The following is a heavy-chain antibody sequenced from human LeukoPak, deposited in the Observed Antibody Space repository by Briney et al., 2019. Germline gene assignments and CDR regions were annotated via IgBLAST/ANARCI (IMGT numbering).Heavy chain of an antibody. CDR2: ISNSGSYI. CDR1: GFTFSNYG. D-gene: IGHD2/OR15-2a*01. Sequence: AGTLRLSCATSGFTFSNYGMSWVRQGSGKRLEWVSSISNSGSYIYYADSVKGRFTISRDNAKNSLFLQMSSLRAEDTAVYYCATYCDSSRCNYSYHMDDWAKGPRSASP. V-gene: IGHV3-21*01. CDR3: ATYCDSSRCNYSYHMDD. J-gene: IGHJ6*03.